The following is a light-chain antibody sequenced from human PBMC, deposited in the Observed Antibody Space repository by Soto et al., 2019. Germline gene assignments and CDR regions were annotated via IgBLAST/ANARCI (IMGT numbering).Light chain of an antibody. J-gene: IGKJ5*01. CDR3: QQYSHWPPVT. V-gene: IGKV3-15*01. CDR2: GAS. Sequence: ETVMTQSPATLSVSPGERATLSCRASQSVSNNLAWYQQKPSQAPRLLIYGASTRATGIPARFSGSGSGTEFTLTISSLQSEDFAVYYCQQYSHWPPVTFGQGTRLEIK. CDR1: QSVSNN.